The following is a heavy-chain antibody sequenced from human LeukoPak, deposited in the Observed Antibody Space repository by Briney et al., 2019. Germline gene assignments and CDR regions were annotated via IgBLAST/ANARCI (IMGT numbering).Heavy chain of an antibody. CDR3: ARHPLKPYVSDWFDP. CDR1: GSSVSSSSFY. J-gene: IGHJ5*02. Sequence: PSETLSLTCTVSGSSVSSSSFYWGWIRQPPGKGLEWIGSIYYSGNTYYNPSLKSRVTISLDTSTNQFSLKLSSVTAADTAVYYCARHPLKPYVSDWFDPWGQGTLVTVSS. CDR2: IYYSGNT. D-gene: IGHD3-10*02. V-gene: IGHV4-39*01.